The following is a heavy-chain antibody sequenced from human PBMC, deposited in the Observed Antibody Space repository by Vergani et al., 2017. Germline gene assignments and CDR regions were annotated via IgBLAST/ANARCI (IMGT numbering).Heavy chain of an antibody. Sequence: QLQESGPGLVKPSATLSLTCAVYGGSLSGYYWSWIRLAPGKGLEWIGEINHSGTINYNPTLKSPFNVSIDTSRDHFSLKLRSVSAADTAVYFCARRAERWETLLRDDFDVWGQGTFVTVSP. CDR1: GGSLSGYY. J-gene: IGHJ3*01. CDR2: INHSGTI. V-gene: IGHV4-34*10. D-gene: IGHD1-26*01. CDR3: ARRAERWETLLRDDFDV.